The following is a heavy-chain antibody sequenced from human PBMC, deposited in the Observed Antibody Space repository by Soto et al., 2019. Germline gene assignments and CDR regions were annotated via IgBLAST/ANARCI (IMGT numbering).Heavy chain of an antibody. J-gene: IGHJ3*02. D-gene: IGHD4-17*01. Sequence: QVQLVESGAEVKKPGASVKVSCKASGYTFTSYGISWVRQAPGQGLEWMGWISVYNGNTNFAQKLQGRVTMITDTSTNTAYMELRSLRSDDTAVYYCARTYGDSLLGAFDIWGQGTMVTVSS. CDR1: GYTFTSYG. CDR3: ARTYGDSLLGAFDI. V-gene: IGHV1-18*01. CDR2: ISVYNGNT.